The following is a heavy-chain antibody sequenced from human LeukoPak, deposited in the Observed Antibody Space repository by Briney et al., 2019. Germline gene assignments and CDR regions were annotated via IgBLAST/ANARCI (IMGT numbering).Heavy chain of an antibody. J-gene: IGHJ4*02. CDR1: GGSISSGYY. Sequence: SETLSLTCTVSGGSISSGYYWSWIRQPPGKGLEWIGEINHSGSTNYNPSLKSRVTISVDTSKNQFSLKLSSVTAADTAVYYCAREVSSSRTEFGYWGQGTLVTVSS. CDR2: INHSGST. CDR3: AREVSSSRTEFGY. D-gene: IGHD6-6*01. V-gene: IGHV4-34*01.